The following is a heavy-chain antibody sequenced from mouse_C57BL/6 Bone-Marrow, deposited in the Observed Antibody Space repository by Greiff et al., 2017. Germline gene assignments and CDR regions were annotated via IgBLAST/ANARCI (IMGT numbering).Heavy chain of an antibody. D-gene: IGHD1-1*01. CDR2: ISDGGSYT. V-gene: IGHV5-4*01. CDR1: GFTFSSYA. CDR3: ARDIYYYGSLFAY. J-gene: IGHJ3*01. Sequence: EVKLMESGGGLVKPGGSLKLSCAASGFTFSSYAMSWVRQTPEKRLGWVATISDGGSYTYYPDNVKGRFTIFRDNAKNNLYLQMSHLKSEDTAMYYCARDIYYYGSLFAYWGQGTLVTVSA.